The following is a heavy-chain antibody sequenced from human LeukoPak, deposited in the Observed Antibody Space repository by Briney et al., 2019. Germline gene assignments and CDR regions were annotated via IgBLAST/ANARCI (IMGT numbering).Heavy chain of an antibody. CDR1: GGSISSSSYY. V-gene: IGHV4-39*01. D-gene: IGHD5-18*01. CDR3: AKTDTAMVTNFDY. Sequence: SETLSLTCTVSGGSISSSSYYWGWIRQPPGKGLEWIGSIYYSGSTYYNPSLKSRVTISVDTSKSQFSLKLSSVTAADTAVYYCAKTDTAMVTNFDYWGQGTLVTVSS. J-gene: IGHJ4*02. CDR2: IYYSGST.